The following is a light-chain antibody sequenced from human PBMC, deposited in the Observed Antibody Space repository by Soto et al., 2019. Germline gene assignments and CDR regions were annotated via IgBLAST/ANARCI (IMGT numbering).Light chain of an antibody. CDR1: QSVSSSY. CDR2: GAS. Sequence: EIVLTQSPGTLSLSAGERATLSCRASQSVSSSYLAWYQQKPGQAPRLFIYGASTRATGIPDRFSGSGSGTDFTLTISRLEPEDFAVYYCQQYGSSPQTFGQGTKVEIK. V-gene: IGKV3-20*01. CDR3: QQYGSSPQT. J-gene: IGKJ1*01.